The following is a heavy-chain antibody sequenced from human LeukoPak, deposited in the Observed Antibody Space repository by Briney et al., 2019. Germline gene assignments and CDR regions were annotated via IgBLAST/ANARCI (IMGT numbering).Heavy chain of an antibody. Sequence: GASVKVSCRASGYTFTSYGFSWVRQAPGQGLEWMGWISAYNGNTNYAQKLQGRVTMTTDTPTSTAYMELRSLRSDDTAVYYCARDLEDIVVVPAALMGYWGQGTLVTVSS. V-gene: IGHV1-18*01. D-gene: IGHD2-2*01. CDR2: ISAYNGNT. J-gene: IGHJ4*02. CDR3: ARDLEDIVVVPAALMGY. CDR1: GYTFTSYG.